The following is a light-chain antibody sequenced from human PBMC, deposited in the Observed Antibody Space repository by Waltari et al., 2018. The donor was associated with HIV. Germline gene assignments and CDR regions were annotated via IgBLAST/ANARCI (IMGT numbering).Light chain of an antibody. Sequence: SYVLTQPPSVSVAPGQTARITCGGNNIGSKSVHWYQQKPGQAPVLVVYDDSDRPSGIPERFSGSKSGNTASLTISGLQAEDEADYYCSSYTSSNTRVFGTGTKVTVL. CDR2: DDS. CDR3: SSYTSSNTRV. V-gene: IGLV3-21*02. J-gene: IGLJ1*01. CDR1: NIGSKS.